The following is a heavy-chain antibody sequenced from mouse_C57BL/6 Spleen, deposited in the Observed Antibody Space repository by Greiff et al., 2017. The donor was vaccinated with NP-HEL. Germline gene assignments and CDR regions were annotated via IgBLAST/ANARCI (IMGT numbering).Heavy chain of an antibody. D-gene: IGHD2-4*01. V-gene: IGHV5-9-1*02. Sequence: VQLKESGEGLVKPGGSLKLSCAASGFTFSSYAMSWVRQTPEKRLEWVAYISSGGDYIYYADTVKGRFTISRDNARNTQYLQMSSLKSEDTAMYYGTRVDYDYGVFDYWGQGTTLTVSS. CDR2: ISSGGDYI. J-gene: IGHJ2*01. CDR1: GFTFSSYA. CDR3: TRVDYDYGVFDY.